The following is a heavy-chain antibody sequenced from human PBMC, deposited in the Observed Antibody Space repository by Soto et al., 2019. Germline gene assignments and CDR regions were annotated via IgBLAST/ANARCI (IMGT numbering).Heavy chain of an antibody. Sequence: EVQLLESGGGLVQPGGTLTLSCAASGFTLSHYWMHWVRQVPGRGLVWVARLTYDGSETHYADSVRGRFAISRDNAKNTVYLQMSNLRAEDTAIYYCVRSSFGCFDYWGRGTLVTVSS. CDR3: VRSSFGCFDY. V-gene: IGHV3-74*01. D-gene: IGHD3-16*01. CDR2: LTYDGSET. CDR1: GFTLSHYW. J-gene: IGHJ4*02.